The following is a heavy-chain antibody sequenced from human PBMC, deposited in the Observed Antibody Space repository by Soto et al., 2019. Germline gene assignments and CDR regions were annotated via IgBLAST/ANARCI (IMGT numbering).Heavy chain of an antibody. Sequence: SETLSLTCSVSGDSVSSDSYYWTWIRQPPGKTLEWVGFILSSGGTSTNPSLRSRLSMSVDTSKNQFSMRLTSVTAADTGVYFCAKGFSSGLYVDSWGRGAQVTVSS. CDR2: ILSSGGT. D-gene: IGHD6-19*01. CDR1: GDSVSSDSYY. J-gene: IGHJ5*01. V-gene: IGHV4-61*01. CDR3: AKGFSSGLYVDS.